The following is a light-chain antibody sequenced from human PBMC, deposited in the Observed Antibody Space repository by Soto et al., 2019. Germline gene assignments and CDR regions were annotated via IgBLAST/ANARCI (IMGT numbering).Light chain of an antibody. CDR1: QSVSSSY. Sequence: EIVLTQSPGTLSLSPGERATLSCRASQSVSSSYLAWYQQTPGQAPRLLIYGASSRATGIPDRFSGSGSGTDFTLTISRLEPEDFAVYYCQQYGSSPFTFRPGTKVDIK. J-gene: IGKJ3*01. CDR2: GAS. CDR3: QQYGSSPFT. V-gene: IGKV3-20*01.